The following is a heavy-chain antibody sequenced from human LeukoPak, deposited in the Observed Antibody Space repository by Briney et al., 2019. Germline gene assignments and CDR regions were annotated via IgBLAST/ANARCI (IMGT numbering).Heavy chain of an antibody. Sequence: PSGTLSLTCNVSGVSIRTSTYYWNWIRQSPGTRLKWIGCVSDTGTTKYNPSLKSRVTISVDTSKNHFSLILMSVTAADTAVYYCARGYYEPFQSWGQGTLVTVSS. D-gene: IGHD3-16*01. CDR2: VSDTGTT. CDR3: ARGYYEPFQS. V-gene: IGHV4-61*03. J-gene: IGHJ4*02. CDR1: GVSIRTSTYY.